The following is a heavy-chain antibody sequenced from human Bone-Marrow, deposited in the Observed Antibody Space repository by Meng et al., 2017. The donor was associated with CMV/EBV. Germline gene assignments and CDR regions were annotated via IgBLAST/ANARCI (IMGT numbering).Heavy chain of an antibody. CDR1: GYTFSNYN. J-gene: IGHJ5*02. CDR2: INPSGGGT. Sequence: ASVKVSCKASGYTFSNYNMHWVRQAPGQGLEWMGIINPSGGGTLYAQKLQGRVTLTTDTSTSTVYMELSNLRSEDTAVYYCARDLGINWFDPWGQGTLVTVSS. V-gene: IGHV1-46*04. D-gene: IGHD1-14*01. CDR3: ARDLGINWFDP.